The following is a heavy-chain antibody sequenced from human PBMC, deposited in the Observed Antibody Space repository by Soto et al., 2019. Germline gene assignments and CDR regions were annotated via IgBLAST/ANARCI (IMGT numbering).Heavy chain of an antibody. CDR3: ARSKFESGEQYYYYY. CDR1: GGSISSSSYY. V-gene: IGHV4-39*07. CDR2: IYYSGNT. D-gene: IGHD7-27*01. J-gene: IGHJ4*02. Sequence: SETLSLTCTVSGGSISSSSYYWGWIRQPPGKGLEWIGSIYYSGNTYYNPSLKSRVTISVDTSKNQFSLKLSSVTAADTAVYYCARSKFESGEQYYYYYWGQGTLDPVSS.